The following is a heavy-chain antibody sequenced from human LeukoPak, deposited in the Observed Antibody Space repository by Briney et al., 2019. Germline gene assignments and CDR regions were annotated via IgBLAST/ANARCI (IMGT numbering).Heavy chain of an antibody. Sequence: SETLSLTCTVSGGSISSNSNHWGWIRQPPGKGLEWIGSISFNGYTYYNPSLKSRLTKSVDTSKNQFSLKVSSVTAADTAVYYCARLDWGSADSGSFDVWGQGTLVTVSS. CDR2: ISFNGYT. D-gene: IGHD7-27*01. CDR3: ARLDWGSADSGSFDV. J-gene: IGHJ4*02. V-gene: IGHV4-39*01. CDR1: GGSISSNSNH.